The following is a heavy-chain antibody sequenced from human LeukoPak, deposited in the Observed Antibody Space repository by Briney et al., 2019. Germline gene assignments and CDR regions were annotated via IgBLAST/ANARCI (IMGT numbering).Heavy chain of an antibody. CDR3: ARDRTAYYDSSGYYYYYGMDV. V-gene: IGHV1-69*01. D-gene: IGHD3-22*01. Sequence: SVNVSCKASGGTFSSYAISWVRQAPGQGLEWMGGIIPIFGTANYAQKFQGRVTITADESTSTAYMELSSLRSEDTAVYYCARDRTAYYDSSGYYYYYGMDVWGQGTTVTVSS. CDR2: IIPIFGTA. CDR1: GGTFSSYA. J-gene: IGHJ6*02.